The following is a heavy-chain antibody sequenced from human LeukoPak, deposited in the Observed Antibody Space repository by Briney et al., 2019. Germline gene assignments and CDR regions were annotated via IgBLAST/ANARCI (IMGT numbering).Heavy chain of an antibody. CDR1: GYTFTSYY. CDR3: AREDRCSGGSCYSNAFDI. CDR2: IIPIFGTA. V-gene: IGHV1-69*13. D-gene: IGHD2-15*01. J-gene: IGHJ3*02. Sequence: SVKVSCKASGYTFTSYYMHWVRQAPGQGLEWMGGIIPIFGTANYAQKFQGRVTITADESTSTAYMELSSLRSEDTAVYYCAREDRCSGGSCYSNAFDIWGQGTMVTVSS.